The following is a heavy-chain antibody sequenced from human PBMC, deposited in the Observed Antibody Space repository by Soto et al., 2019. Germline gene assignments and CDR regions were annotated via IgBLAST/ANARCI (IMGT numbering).Heavy chain of an antibody. CDR2: ISSSSSYI. CDR3: ASGYSSGWYIPQFDY. V-gene: IGHV3-21*01. Sequence: PGGSLRLSCAASGFTFSSYSMNLVRQAPGKGLEWVSSISSSSSYIYYADSVKGRFTISRDNAKNSLYLQMNSLRAEDTAVYYCASGYSSGWYIPQFDYWGQGTLLTVSS. D-gene: IGHD6-19*01. J-gene: IGHJ4*02. CDR1: GFTFSSYS.